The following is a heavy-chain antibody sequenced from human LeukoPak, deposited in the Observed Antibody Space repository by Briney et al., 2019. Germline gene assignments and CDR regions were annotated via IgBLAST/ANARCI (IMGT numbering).Heavy chain of an antibody. Sequence: SGGSLRLSCAASGFTFDDYAMHWVRQAPGKGLEWVSGISWNSGSIGYADSVKGRFTISRDNAKNSLYLQMNSLRVEDTAVYYCARAGYSSSWYHYWGQGTLVTVSS. J-gene: IGHJ4*02. D-gene: IGHD6-13*01. CDR3: ARAGYSSSWYHY. V-gene: IGHV3-9*01. CDR2: ISWNSGSI. CDR1: GFTFDDYA.